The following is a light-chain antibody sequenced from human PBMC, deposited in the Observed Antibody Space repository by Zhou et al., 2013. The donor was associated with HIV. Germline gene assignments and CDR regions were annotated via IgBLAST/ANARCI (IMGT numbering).Light chain of an antibody. CDR3: QQSYNTVSIT. J-gene: IGKJ5*01. Sequence: AIQMTQSPSSLSASTGDRVTLTCRASQNVNTDLAWYQQQPGKAPNLLVFGASTLQTGVPSRFSGNGSGTDFTLTISSLQPEDLATYYCQQSYNTVSITFGQGTRLDIQ. CDR2: GAS. CDR1: QNVNTD. V-gene: IGKV1-8*01.